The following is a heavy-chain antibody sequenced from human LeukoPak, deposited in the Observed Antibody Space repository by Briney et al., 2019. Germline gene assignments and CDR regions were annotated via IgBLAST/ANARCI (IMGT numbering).Heavy chain of an antibody. Sequence: SETLSLTCTVSGGSISSYYWNWIRQPPGKGLEWVGYIYYSGSTNYNPSLKSRVTISVDTSKNQFSLKLSSVTAADTAVYYCASFDSSGSHAFDIWGQGTMVTVSS. J-gene: IGHJ3*02. D-gene: IGHD3-22*01. CDR1: GGSISSYY. V-gene: IGHV4-59*01. CDR2: IYYSGST. CDR3: ASFDSSGSHAFDI.